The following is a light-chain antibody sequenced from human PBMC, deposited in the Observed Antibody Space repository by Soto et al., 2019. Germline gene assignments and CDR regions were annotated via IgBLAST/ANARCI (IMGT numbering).Light chain of an antibody. Sequence: QSVLTQPASVSGSPGQSITISCTGTSSDVGGYNYVSWYQHHPGKVPKLIIYGVNNRPSGVSYRFSGSKSGNTASLTISGLQAEDEAEYYCSSYTGISTQVFGGGTQLTVL. CDR2: GVN. CDR3: SSYTGISTQV. CDR1: SSDVGGYNY. V-gene: IGLV2-14*01. J-gene: IGLJ3*02.